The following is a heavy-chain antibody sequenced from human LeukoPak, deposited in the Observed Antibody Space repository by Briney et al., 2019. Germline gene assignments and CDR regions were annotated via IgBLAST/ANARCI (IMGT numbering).Heavy chain of an antibody. Sequence: NWVRQAPXKGLEWVSSISSSSSYIYYADSVKGRFTISRDNAKNSLYLQMNSLRAEDTAVYYCARDLGTFDYWGQGTLVTVSS. J-gene: IGHJ4*02. CDR2: ISSSSSYI. CDR3: ARDLGTFDY. V-gene: IGHV3-21*01.